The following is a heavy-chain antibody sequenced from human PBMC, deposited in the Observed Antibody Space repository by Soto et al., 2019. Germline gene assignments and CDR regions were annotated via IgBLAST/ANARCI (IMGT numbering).Heavy chain of an antibody. J-gene: IGHJ4*02. CDR2: IYYSANT. CDR1: GVSISDTSYY. D-gene: IGHD3-16*01. CDR3: ARHGSF. V-gene: IGHV4-39*01. Sequence: SETLSLSCTVFGVSISDTSYYWGWIRQPPGKRLEGIGSIYYSANTYYNPSLKSRLTISVDSSKNQFSLNMTSVTAADTALYYCARHGSFWGQGTLVTVS.